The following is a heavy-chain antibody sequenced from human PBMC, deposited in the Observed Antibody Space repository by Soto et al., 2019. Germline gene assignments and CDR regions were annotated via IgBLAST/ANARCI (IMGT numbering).Heavy chain of an antibody. Sequence: GGSLRLSCATSGLTFSNYAMSWVRQAPGGGLEWVSSMSGSSSTTHYADSVRGRFTISRDRSKNTLYLQMSSLRAEDTALYYCAKNQERELPRVIDFWGQGTLVTV. J-gene: IGHJ4*02. D-gene: IGHD1-7*01. CDR1: GLTFSNYA. V-gene: IGHV3-23*01. CDR2: MSGSSSTT. CDR3: AKNQERELPRVIDF.